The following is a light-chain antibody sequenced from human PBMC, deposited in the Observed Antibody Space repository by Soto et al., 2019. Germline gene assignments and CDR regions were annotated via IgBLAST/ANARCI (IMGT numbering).Light chain of an antibody. V-gene: IGKV1-5*03. CDR3: QQYNSYSHT. CDR2: KAS. CDR1: QSVSNW. J-gene: IGKJ1*01. Sequence: DIKMSQSPSTLSASVGDRVTITCRASQSVSNWLDWYQQNPGQAPQLLIYKASSLESGVPSRFSGSGSGTDFTLTITSLQPGDVATYYCQQYNSYSHTFGQGTKVDI.